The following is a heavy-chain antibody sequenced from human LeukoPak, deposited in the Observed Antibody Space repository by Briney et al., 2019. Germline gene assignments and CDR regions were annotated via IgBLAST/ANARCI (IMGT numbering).Heavy chain of an antibody. J-gene: IGHJ5*01. CDR2: IYYSGST. V-gene: IGHV4-39*02. CDR1: GGSISSSSYY. Sequence: SETLSLTCTVSGGSISSSSYYWGWIRQPPGKGLEWIGSIYYSGSTYYNPSLKSRVTISIDTSKNQFSLKLSSVTAADTAVYYCAREVGATDSWGQGTLVTVSS. CDR3: AREVGATDS. D-gene: IGHD1-26*01.